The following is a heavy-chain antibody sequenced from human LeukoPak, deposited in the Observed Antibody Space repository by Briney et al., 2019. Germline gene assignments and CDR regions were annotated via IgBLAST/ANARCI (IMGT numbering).Heavy chain of an antibody. J-gene: IGHJ4*02. V-gene: IGHV4-59*01. D-gene: IGHD4-23*01. CDR1: GASISNYH. Sequence: PWETLSRTCTVSGASISNYHWSWIRQPPGKGLEWIGYIYYSGSPNYNPSLKSRVTMSVDMSKNQFSLKLTSVTAADTAVYYCARHDYGRNSPRAYFDHWGQGTLVTVSS. CDR2: IYYSGSP. CDR3: ARHDYGRNSPRAYFDH.